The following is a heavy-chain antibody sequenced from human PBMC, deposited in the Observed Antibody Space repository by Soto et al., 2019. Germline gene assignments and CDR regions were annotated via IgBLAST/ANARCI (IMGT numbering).Heavy chain of an antibody. Sequence: GGSLRLSCAASGFTFSSCAMGWVRQAPGKGLEWVSGISGNGGSTYYAGSVKGRFTISRDTSKNTLYLQMNSLRAEDTAVYYCAKDQGSSWYEIDYWGQGTLVTVSS. CDR1: GFTFSSCA. V-gene: IGHV3-23*01. D-gene: IGHD6-13*01. CDR2: ISGNGGST. CDR3: AKDQGSSWYEIDY. J-gene: IGHJ4*02.